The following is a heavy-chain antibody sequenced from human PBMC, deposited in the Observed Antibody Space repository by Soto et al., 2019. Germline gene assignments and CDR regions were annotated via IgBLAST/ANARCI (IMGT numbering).Heavy chain of an antibody. CDR3: ACGLEWLFS. CDR1: RLTLRTYW. CDR2: INPDGTST. V-gene: IGHV3-74*01. D-gene: IGHD3-3*01. Sequence: EVQLVESGGGLVQPGGSLRLSCAASRLTLRTYWMNWVRQVPGKGLVWVASINPDGTSTNYADSVKGRFTISRDNAKNTLILQMNSLGGDETGLYYCACGLEWLFSWGQGTLVAVSS. J-gene: IGHJ5*02.